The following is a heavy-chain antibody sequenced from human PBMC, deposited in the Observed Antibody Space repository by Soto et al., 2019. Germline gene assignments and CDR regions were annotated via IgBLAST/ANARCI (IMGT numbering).Heavy chain of an antibody. J-gene: IGHJ5*02. D-gene: IGHD6-6*01. CDR3: ARASSPARSIAEDWFDP. CDR2: IWYDGSNK. CDR1: GFTFSSYG. Sequence: GGSLRLSCAASGFTFSSYGMHWVRQAPGKGLEWVAVIWYDGSNKYYADSVKGRFTISRDNSKNTLYLQMNSLRAEDTAVYYCARASSPARSIAEDWFDPWGQGTRVTVSS. V-gene: IGHV3-33*01.